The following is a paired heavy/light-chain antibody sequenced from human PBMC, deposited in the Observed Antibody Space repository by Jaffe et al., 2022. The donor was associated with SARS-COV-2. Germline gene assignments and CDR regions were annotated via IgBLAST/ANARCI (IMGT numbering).Light chain of an antibody. CDR3: SSYAGSYKSV. CDR1: SSDVGGNNY. V-gene: IGLV2-8*01. CDR2: EVT. Sequence: QSALTQPPSASGSPGHPVTIFCTGTSSDVGGNNYVSWYQQLPGKAPKLVIYEVTKRPSGVPDRFSGSKSGNTASLTVSGLQAEDEADYYCSSYAGSYKSVFGTGTKVTVL. J-gene: IGLJ1*01.
Heavy chain of an antibody. V-gene: IGHV3-30*03. D-gene: IGHD2-15*01. CDR2: VSYDGNDK. Sequence: QVQLVESGGGVVQPETSLRLSCAASGFTFSNLGMHWVRQAPGKGLEWVAVVSYDGNDKYYGDSVKGRCTISRDNSKNTLYLQMNSLRPDDTAVYYCATDRDHCSGGNCLWSFDYWGQGTLVSVSS. CDR1: GFTFSNLG. CDR3: ATDRDHCSGGNCLWSFDY. J-gene: IGHJ4*02.